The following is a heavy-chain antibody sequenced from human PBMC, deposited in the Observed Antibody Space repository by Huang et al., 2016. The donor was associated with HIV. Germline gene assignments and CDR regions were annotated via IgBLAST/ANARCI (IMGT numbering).Heavy chain of an antibody. CDR1: GYTFTDSN. CDR3: ARDWSFGSSTSPAD. J-gene: IGHJ4*02. D-gene: IGHD6-6*01. CDR2: INPKRGGT. V-gene: IGHV1-2*02. Sequence: QVQLVQSGAEVTNPGASVRVSCKASGYTFTDSNIHWVRQAPGQGLECMGWINPKRGGTIYAQRFQGRITMTRDTTISTVHMDLRRIQSDDTAVYFCARDWSFGSSTSPADWGQGTLVTVSS.